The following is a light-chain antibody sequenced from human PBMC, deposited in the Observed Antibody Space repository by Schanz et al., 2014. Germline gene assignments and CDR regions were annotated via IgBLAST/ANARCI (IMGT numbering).Light chain of an antibody. Sequence: AIQMTQSPSSLSASVGDRVTITCRTGQGIRKDLGWYQQKPGKAPNLLIYATSNLLSGVPSRFSGSGSGTVFTLTISSLQPDDFATYYCQQYNSYPWTFGQGTRVEIK. CDR1: QGIRKD. CDR2: ATS. CDR3: QQYNSYPWT. V-gene: IGKV1-6*01. J-gene: IGKJ1*01.